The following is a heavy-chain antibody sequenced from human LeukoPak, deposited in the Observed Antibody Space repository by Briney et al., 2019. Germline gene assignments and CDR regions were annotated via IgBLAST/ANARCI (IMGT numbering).Heavy chain of an antibody. CDR2: IWYDGSNK. CDR1: GFTFSTYG. CDR3: AKGDSGSYGALDI. D-gene: IGHD1-26*01. J-gene: IGHJ3*02. V-gene: IGHV3-33*03. Sequence: GGSLRLSCAASGFTFSTYGMHWVRQAPGKGLEWVAVIWYDGSNKYHADSVKGRFAISRDNSKNTQYLQMNSLRAEDTAVYYCAKGDSGSYGALDIWGQGTMVTVSS.